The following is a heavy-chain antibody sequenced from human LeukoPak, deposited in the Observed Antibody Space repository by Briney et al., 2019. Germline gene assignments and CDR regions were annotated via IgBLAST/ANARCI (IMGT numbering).Heavy chain of an antibody. D-gene: IGHD2-21*02. CDR2: IKQDGSEK. CDR1: GFTFSSYC. V-gene: IGHV3-7*01. Sequence: GGSLRLSCAASGFTFSSYCMSWVRQAPGTGLEWVANIKQDGSEKYYVDSVKGRFTISRDNAKNSLYLQMNSLRAEDTAVYYCARGGHIVVVTAVYFDYWGQGTLVTVSS. J-gene: IGHJ4*02. CDR3: ARGGHIVVVTAVYFDY.